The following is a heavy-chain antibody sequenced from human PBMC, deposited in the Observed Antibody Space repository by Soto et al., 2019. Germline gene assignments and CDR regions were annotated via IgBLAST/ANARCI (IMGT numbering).Heavy chain of an antibody. Sequence: GGSLRLSCAASGFSFSNYAMHWVRQAPGKGLEWVAVISYDGRDKYYEDSVKGRYTISRDKSKNTLFLQMNSLRAEDTAVYYCARYCRSTSCFDYWGQGTLVTVSS. CDR3: ARYCRSTSCFDY. CDR2: ISYDGRDK. D-gene: IGHD2-2*01. V-gene: IGHV3-30*03. J-gene: IGHJ4*02. CDR1: GFSFSNYA.